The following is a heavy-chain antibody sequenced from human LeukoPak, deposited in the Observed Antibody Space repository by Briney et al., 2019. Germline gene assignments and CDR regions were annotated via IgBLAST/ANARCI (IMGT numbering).Heavy chain of an antibody. D-gene: IGHD1-26*01. CDR1: GFTFSSYA. CDR2: ISFDGDDK. V-gene: IGHV3-30-3*01. J-gene: IGHJ6*02. CDR3: ARSSGIASDYYYGMDV. Sequence: GGSLRLSCATSGFTFSSYAIHWVRQAPGKGLEWVSIISFDGDDKFYADSVKGRFTISRDNSKTTLYLQMNSLRAEDTAVYYCARSSGIASDYYYGMDVWGQGTTVTVSS.